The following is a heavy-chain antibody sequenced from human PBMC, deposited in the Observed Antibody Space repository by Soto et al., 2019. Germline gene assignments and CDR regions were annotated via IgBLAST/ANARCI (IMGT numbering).Heavy chain of an antibody. CDR2: IYYSGST. CDR3: ARRLKVWFGELSTWDV. Sequence: PSETLSLTCTVSGGSISSSSYYWGWIRQPPGKGLEWIGSIYYSGSTYYNPSLKSRVTISVDTSKNQFSLKLSSVTAADTAVYYCARRLKVWFGELSTWDVWGKGTTVTVSS. V-gene: IGHV4-39*01. CDR1: GGSISSSSYY. J-gene: IGHJ6*04. D-gene: IGHD3-10*01.